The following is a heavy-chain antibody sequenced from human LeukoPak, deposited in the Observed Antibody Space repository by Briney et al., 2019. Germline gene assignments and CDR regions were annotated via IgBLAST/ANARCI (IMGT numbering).Heavy chain of an antibody. CDR2: ISAYNGNT. CDR1: GYTFTSYG. J-gene: IGHJ4*02. V-gene: IGHV1-18*01. Sequence: ASVKVSCKASGYTFTSYGISWVRQAPGQGLEWMGWISAYNGNTNYAQKLQGRVTMTTDTSTSTAYMELRSLRSDDTAVYYCARVGGYVGYYDDFDYWGQGTLVTVSS. D-gene: IGHD3-22*01. CDR3: ARVGGYVGYYDDFDY.